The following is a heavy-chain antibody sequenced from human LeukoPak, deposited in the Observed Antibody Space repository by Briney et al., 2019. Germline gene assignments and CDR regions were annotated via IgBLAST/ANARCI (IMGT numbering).Heavy chain of an antibody. D-gene: IGHD1-26*01. CDR2: ISGSGGST. V-gene: IGHV3-23*01. CDR1: GVTFSSYA. CDR3: AKVLWSTRKFDY. J-gene: IGHJ4*02. Sequence: GGSLRLSCAASGVTFSSYAMSWVRQAPGKGLEWVSVISGSGGSTYYADSVKGRFTISRDNSKNTLYLQMNSLRAEDTAVYYCAKVLWSTRKFDYWGQGTLVTVSS.